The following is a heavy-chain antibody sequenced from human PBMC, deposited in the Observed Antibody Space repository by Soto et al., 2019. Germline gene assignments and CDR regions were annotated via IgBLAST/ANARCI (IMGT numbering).Heavy chain of an antibody. Sequence: EVQLVESGGGLVQPGGSLRLSCAASGFTLSNYDMHWVRQATGKGLEWVSAIDTGGGTPYAGSVKGRFTISREKAKNALCLQMNRLRVEDTAVYYCAREGQYCPNGICPFEYWGQGTLVTVSS. D-gene: IGHD2-8*01. CDR3: AREGQYCPNGICPFEY. J-gene: IGHJ4*02. CDR1: GFTLSNYD. CDR2: IDTGGGT. V-gene: IGHV3-13*01.